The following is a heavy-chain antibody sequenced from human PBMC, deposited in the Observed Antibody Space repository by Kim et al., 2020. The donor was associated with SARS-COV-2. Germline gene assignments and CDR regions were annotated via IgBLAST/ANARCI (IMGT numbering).Heavy chain of an antibody. D-gene: IGHD3-10*01. CDR3: ARVYGTNWFDP. CDR1: GYTFTSYW. CDR2: IYPGDSDI. J-gene: IGHJ5*02. Sequence: GESLKISCKGSGYTFTSYWIVWVRQMPGKGLEWMGMIYPGDSDIRYSPSFQGQVTISVDKSISTAYLQWSSLKASDTAMYYCARVYGTNWFDPWGQGSLVTVSS. V-gene: IGHV5-51*01.